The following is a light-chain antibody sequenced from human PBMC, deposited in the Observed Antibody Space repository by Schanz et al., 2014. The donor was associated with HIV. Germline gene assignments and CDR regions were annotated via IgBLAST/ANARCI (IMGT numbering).Light chain of an antibody. CDR2: QAS. CDR3: QQCVTYPYT. J-gene: IGKJ2*01. CDR1: QSISEW. Sequence: DIQMTQSPSTLSASVGDRITITCRASQSISEWLAWYQQKPGRAPKLLIYQASTLQTGVPSRFSGSGSGTSFTLTITSLQPDDFATYYCQQCVTYPYTFGQGTTLDIK. V-gene: IGKV1-5*03.